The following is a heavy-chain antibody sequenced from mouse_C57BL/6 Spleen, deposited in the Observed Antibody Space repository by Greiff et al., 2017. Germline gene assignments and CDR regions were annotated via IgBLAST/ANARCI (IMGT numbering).Heavy chain of an antibody. J-gene: IGHJ4*01. CDR2: IDPSDSYT. V-gene: IGHV1-69*01. D-gene: IGHD1-1*01. CDR1: GYTFTSYW. Sequence: QVQLQQPGAELVMPGASVKLSCTASGYTFTSYWMHWVKQRPGQGLEWIGEIDPSDSYTNYNQKFTGKSSLSVDKSSSNAYMQLSSLTSEDSAVYYCAVITPGAMDYWGQGTSVTVSS. CDR3: AVITPGAMDY.